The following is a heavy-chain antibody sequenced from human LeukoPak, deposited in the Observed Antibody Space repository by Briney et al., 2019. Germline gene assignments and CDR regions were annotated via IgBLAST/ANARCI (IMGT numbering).Heavy chain of an antibody. J-gene: IGHJ4*02. CDR3: ARDPGSSAFDL. CDR2: IDRNGGVR. CDR1: GFSFSSYW. Sequence: GGSLRLSCAASGFSFSSYWMSWVRQTPENGLEFVGNIDRNGGVRNYMDSLKGRCTISRGNGKKSLYLEINSLRADDTAVYYCARDPGSSAFDLWGRGALVTVSS. D-gene: IGHD1-14*01. V-gene: IGHV3-7*01.